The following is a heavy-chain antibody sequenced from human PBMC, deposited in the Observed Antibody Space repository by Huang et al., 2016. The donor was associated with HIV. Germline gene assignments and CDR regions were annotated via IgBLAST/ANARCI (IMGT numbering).Heavy chain of an antibody. J-gene: IGHJ4*02. CDR3: VRSDTVASAVTFDY. D-gene: IGHD5-12*01. V-gene: IGHV4-34*02. Sequence: VQLQQWGAGLLKPSETLSLTCAVYGGSLSGYFWSWIRQVPGKGLEWMGEIKHSGRANYSPSCKSRVIMSVDTSKNQFSLRLRSVTAADRAVYYCVRSDTVASAVTFDYWGQGTVVSVSS. CDR2: IKHSGRA. CDR1: GGSLSGYF.